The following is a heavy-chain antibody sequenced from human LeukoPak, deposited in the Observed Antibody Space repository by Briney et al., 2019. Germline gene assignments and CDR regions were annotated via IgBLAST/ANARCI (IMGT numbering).Heavy chain of an antibody. J-gene: IGHJ6*02. CDR1: GGSISSSSYY. D-gene: IGHD5-12*01. Sequence: SETLSLTCTVSGGSISSSSYYWGWIRQPPGKGLEWIGSIYYSGSTYYNPSLKSRVTISVDTSKNQFSLKLSSVTAADTAVYYCARDMGGGYSGPRSNGMDVWGQGTTVTVSS. CDR2: IYYSGST. CDR3: ARDMGGGYSGPRSNGMDV. V-gene: IGHV4-39*07.